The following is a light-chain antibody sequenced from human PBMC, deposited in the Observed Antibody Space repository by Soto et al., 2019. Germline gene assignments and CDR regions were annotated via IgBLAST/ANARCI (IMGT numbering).Light chain of an antibody. J-gene: IGKJ4*01. CDR3: QQRSNWPQLT. Sequence: EIVLTQSPATLSLSPGERATLSCRASQSVSSYLAWYQQKPGQAPRLLIYDASNRATGIPARFSGSGSGKDFTHTISSLEPEEFAVYYCQQRSNWPQLTFGGGTKVEIK. V-gene: IGKV3-11*01. CDR1: QSVSSY. CDR2: DAS.